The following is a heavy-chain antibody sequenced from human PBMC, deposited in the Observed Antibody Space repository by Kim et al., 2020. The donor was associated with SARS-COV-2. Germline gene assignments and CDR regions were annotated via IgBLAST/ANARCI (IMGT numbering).Heavy chain of an antibody. CDR1: GFPFSSYW. CDR3: ASLYSTRYYYGMDV. V-gene: IGHV3-7*01. D-gene: IGHD2-2*01. J-gene: IGHJ6*02. CDR2: IKQDGSER. Sequence: GGSLRLSCAASGFPFSSYWMTWVRQVPGKGLEWVANIKQDGSERFYVHSVKGRFTISRDNAKNSLYLQMNSLRAEDTATYYCASLYSTRYYYGMDVWGQGTTVTVSS.